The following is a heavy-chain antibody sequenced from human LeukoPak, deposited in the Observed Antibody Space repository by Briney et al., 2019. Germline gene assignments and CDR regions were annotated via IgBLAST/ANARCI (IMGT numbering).Heavy chain of an antibody. Sequence: ASVKVSCRASGYTFTKSYIHWVRQAPGQRLEWMGWINPNSGGTNYAQKFQGRVTMTRDTSISTAYMELSRLRSDDTAVYYCARDDIVVVVAATPGYWGQGTLVTVSS. CDR2: INPNSGGT. CDR3: ARDDIVVVVAATPGY. D-gene: IGHD2-15*01. CDR1: GYTFTKSY. V-gene: IGHV1-2*02. J-gene: IGHJ4*02.